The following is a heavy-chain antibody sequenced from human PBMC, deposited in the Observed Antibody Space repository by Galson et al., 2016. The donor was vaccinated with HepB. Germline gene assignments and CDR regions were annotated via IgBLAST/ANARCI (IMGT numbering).Heavy chain of an antibody. Sequence: SLRLSCAVSGITFRSYKRKGGSQAPGKGLEWVSSISGGSSYIYYADSVKGRFTISRDNAKNSLYLQMNSLRAEDTAVYYCASRHSGWYYFDYWGQGTLVTVSS. D-gene: IGHD6-19*01. V-gene: IGHV3-21*01. CDR3: ASRHSGWYYFDY. J-gene: IGHJ4*02. CDR1: GITFRSYK. CDR2: ISGGSSYI.